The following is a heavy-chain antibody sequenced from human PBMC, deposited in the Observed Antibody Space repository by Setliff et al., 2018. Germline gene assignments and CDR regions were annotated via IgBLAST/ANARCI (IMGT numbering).Heavy chain of an antibody. J-gene: IGHJ4*02. Sequence: ASVKVSCKASGYTFTSYAMHWVRQAPGQRLEWMGWINAGNGNTKYPQKFQGRVTITRDTSASTAYMELSSLRSEDTAVYYCAREYYYDSSGYSYYFDCWGQGTLVTVSS. CDR1: GYTFTSYA. CDR3: AREYYYDSSGYSYYFDC. D-gene: IGHD3-22*01. V-gene: IGHV1-3*01. CDR2: INAGNGNT.